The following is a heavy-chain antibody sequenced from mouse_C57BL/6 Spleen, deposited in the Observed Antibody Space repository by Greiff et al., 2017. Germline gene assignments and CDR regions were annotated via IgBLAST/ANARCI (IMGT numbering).Heavy chain of an antibody. CDR2: IDPEDGDT. V-gene: IGHV14-1*01. CDR3: TTGYGSSSWFAY. Sequence: VQLQQSGAELVRPGASVKLSCTASGFNIKDYYMHWVKQRPEQGLEWIGRIDPEDGDTEYAPKFQGTATMTAATSSNTAYLQLSSLTSEDTAVYYCTTGYGSSSWFAYWGQGTLVTVSA. J-gene: IGHJ3*01. CDR1: GFNIKDYY. D-gene: IGHD1-1*01.